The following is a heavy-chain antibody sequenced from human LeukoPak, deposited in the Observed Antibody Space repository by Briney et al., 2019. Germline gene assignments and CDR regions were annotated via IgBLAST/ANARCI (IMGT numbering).Heavy chain of an antibody. CDR1: GGSFSGYY. CDR3: ARGRLCFREPPYDY. D-gene: IGHD3-10*01. CDR2: INHSGST. V-gene: IGHV4-34*01. Sequence: SETLSLTCAVYGGSFSGYYWSWIRQPPGKGLEWIGEINHSGSTNYNPSLKSRVTISVDTSKNQFSLKLSSVTAADTAVYYCARGRLCFREPPYDYWGQGTLVTVSS. J-gene: IGHJ4*02.